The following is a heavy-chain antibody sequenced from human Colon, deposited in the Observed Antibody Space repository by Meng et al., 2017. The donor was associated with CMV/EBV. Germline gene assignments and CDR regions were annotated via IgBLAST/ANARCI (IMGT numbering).Heavy chain of an antibody. J-gene: IGHJ4*02. Sequence: SVKVSCKASGGTFNNIAINWVRQAPGQGLEWLGGIIPVLGTATYAEKFQGRLTITTDELMGTGYMELSSLRSDDTAVYFCARPRARGHSGYANPGASDYWGQGTLVTVSS. V-gene: IGHV1-69*05. D-gene: IGHD5-12*01. CDR1: GGTFNNIA. CDR2: IIPVLGTA. CDR3: ARPRARGHSGYANPGASDY.